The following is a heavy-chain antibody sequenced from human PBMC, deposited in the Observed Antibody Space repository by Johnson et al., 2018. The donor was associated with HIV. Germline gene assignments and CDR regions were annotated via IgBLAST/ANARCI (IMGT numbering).Heavy chain of an antibody. V-gene: IGHV3-15*07. Sequence: VQLVESGGGVVQPGRSLRLSCAASGFTFSSYGMHWVRQAPVKGLEWVARINRKSDGGTTDYAAPVKGRFSISRDDSKSTVYLQMNSLRAGDTAVYYCARGVPFGVVRLGYRAFDIWGQGTMVTVSS. D-gene: IGHD3-3*01. J-gene: IGHJ3*02. CDR2: INRKSDGGTT. CDR1: GFTFSSYG. CDR3: ARGVPFGVVRLGYRAFDI.